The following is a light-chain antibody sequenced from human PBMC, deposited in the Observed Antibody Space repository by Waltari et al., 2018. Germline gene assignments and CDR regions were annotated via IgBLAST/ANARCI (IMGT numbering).Light chain of an antibody. CDR2: KAS. Sequence: DIQMTQSPSTLSASVGDRVTITCRASQSISSWLAWYQQKPGNAPELLIYKASRLESGVPSRFSGSGSGTEFTLTINSLQPDDFLTYYCQQYNSYPYTFGQGTKLEI. CDR1: QSISSW. J-gene: IGKJ2*01. CDR3: QQYNSYPYT. V-gene: IGKV1-5*03.